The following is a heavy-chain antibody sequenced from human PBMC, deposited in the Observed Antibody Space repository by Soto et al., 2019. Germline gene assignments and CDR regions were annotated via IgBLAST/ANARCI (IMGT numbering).Heavy chain of an antibody. Sequence: PSETLSLTCTVSGGSISSGDYYWSWIRQPPGKGLEWIGYIYYSGSTYYNPSLKSRVTISVDTSKNQFSLKLSSVTAADTAVYYWARDRIVGATSPPYYYYGMDVWGQGTTVTVSS. V-gene: IGHV4-30-4*01. CDR3: ARDRIVGATSPPYYYYGMDV. D-gene: IGHD1-26*01. CDR2: IYYSGST. CDR1: GGSISSGDYY. J-gene: IGHJ6*02.